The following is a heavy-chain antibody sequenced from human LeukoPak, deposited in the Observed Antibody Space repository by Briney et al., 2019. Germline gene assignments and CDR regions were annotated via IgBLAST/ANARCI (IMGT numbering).Heavy chain of an antibody. V-gene: IGHV3-9*01. CDR3: ASGIVVVPAAINY. D-gene: IGHD2-2*02. CDR1: GFTFSSYA. Sequence: PGGSLRLSCAASGFTFSSYAMHWVRQAPGKGLEWVSGISWNSGSIGYADSVKGRFTISRDNAKNSLYLQMNSLRAEDTALYYCASGIVVVPAAINYWGQGTLVTVSS. J-gene: IGHJ4*02. CDR2: ISWNSGSI.